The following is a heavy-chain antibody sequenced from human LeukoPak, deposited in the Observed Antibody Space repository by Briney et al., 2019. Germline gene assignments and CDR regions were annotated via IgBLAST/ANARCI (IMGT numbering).Heavy chain of an antibody. CDR1: GFTFDDYA. Sequence: HSGASLRLSCAASGFTFDDYAMHWVRHAPGKGLEWVSGISWNSGSIGYADSVKGRFTISRDNAKNSLYLQMNSLRAEDTALYYCAKDSVYYYDSSGYSALFDYWGQGTLVTVSS. CDR2: ISWNSGSI. J-gene: IGHJ4*02. CDR3: AKDSVYYYDSSGYSALFDY. V-gene: IGHV3-9*01. D-gene: IGHD3-22*01.